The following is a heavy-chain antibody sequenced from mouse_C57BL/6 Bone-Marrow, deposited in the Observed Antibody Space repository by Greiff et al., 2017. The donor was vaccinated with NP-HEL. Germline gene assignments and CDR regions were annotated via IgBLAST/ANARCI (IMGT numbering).Heavy chain of an antibody. D-gene: IGHD1-1*01. Sequence: DVKLVESGGGLVQSGRSLRLSCATSGFTFSDFYMEWVRQAPGKGLEWIAASRNKANDYSTEYSASVKGRFIVSRDTSPSILYLQRNDLRAEDTAMYYCAREAYYYGSSPPYWYFDVWGTGTTVTVSS. CDR2: SRNKANDYST. J-gene: IGHJ1*03. CDR3: AREAYYYGSSPPYWYFDV. CDR1: GFTFSDFY. V-gene: IGHV7-1*01.